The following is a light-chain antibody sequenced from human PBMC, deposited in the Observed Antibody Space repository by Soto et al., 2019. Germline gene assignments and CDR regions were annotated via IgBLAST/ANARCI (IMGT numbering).Light chain of an antibody. J-gene: IGLJ3*02. CDR1: KFNVASGY. CDR2: SNT. Sequence: QSVLTQPPSVSAAPGERVTISCTGSKFNVASGYVSWYQSLPGTAPNILIYSNTERPSGIPYRFSGSRSGGTATLRITGLQAGDEGDYYCGAWASSMSGVVFGGGTKLTVL. V-gene: IGLV1-51*01. CDR3: GAWASSMSGVV.